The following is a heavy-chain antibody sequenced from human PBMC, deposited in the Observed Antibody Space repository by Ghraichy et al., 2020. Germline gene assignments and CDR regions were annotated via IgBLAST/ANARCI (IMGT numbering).Heavy chain of an antibody. V-gene: IGHV3-9*01. D-gene: IGHD3-3*01. Sequence: GGSLRLSCAASGFTFDDYAMHWVRQAPGKGLEWVSGISWNSGSIGYADSVKGRFTISRDNAKNSLYLQMNSLRAEDTALYYCAKDCPGGRFLACLDVWGQGTTVTVSS. CDR1: GFTFDDYA. CDR3: AKDCPGGRFLACLDV. J-gene: IGHJ6*02. CDR2: ISWNSGSI.